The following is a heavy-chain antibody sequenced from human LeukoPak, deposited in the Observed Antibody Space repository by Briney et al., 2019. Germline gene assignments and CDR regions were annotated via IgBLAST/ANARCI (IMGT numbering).Heavy chain of an antibody. CDR1: GFTVSSNY. Sequence: GRSLRLSCAASGFTVSSNYMSWVRQAPGKGLEWVSVIYSGGSTYYADSVKGRFTISRDNSKNTLYLQMNSLRAEDTAVYYCARAYYYDSSGSPWYFDYWGQGTLVTVSS. V-gene: IGHV3-53*01. CDR3: ARAYYYDSSGSPWYFDY. D-gene: IGHD3-22*01. J-gene: IGHJ4*02. CDR2: IYSGGST.